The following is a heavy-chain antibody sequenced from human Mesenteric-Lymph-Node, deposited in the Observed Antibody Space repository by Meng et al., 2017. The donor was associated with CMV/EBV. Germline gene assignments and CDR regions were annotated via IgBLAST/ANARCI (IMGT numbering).Heavy chain of an antibody. CDR1: GFTFSSYA. CDR2: ISYDGSNK. J-gene: IGHJ6*02. CDR3: AKDQKEKAAISPGYNAMDV. V-gene: IGHV3-30-3*01. D-gene: IGHD6-25*01. Sequence: GGSLRLSCAASGFTFSSYAMHWVRQAPGKGLEWVAVISYDGSNKYYADSVKGRFTISRDNSKNTLYLQMNSLRVEDTAVFYCAKDQKEKAAISPGYNAMDVWGQGTTVTVSS.